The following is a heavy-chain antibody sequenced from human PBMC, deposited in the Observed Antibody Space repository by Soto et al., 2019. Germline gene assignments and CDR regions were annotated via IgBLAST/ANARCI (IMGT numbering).Heavy chain of an antibody. CDR1: GGSISSSDFY. Sequence: EALSLTCTVSGGSISSSDFYWGWLRQTPGMGLEFIGCMYFSGTTYYNPSLKSRVTISVDTSKNQFTLKLISVTAADTAVYYCAVVDSTGNWFDPWGEGALVTVSS. J-gene: IGHJ5*02. V-gene: IGHV4-39*01. D-gene: IGHD6-25*01. CDR2: MYFSGTT. CDR3: AVVDSTGNWFDP.